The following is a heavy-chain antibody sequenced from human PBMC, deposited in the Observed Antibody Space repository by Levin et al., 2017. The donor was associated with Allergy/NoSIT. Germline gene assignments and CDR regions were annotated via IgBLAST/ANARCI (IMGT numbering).Heavy chain of an antibody. V-gene: IGHV4-38-2*01. CDR2: IYQSGST. Sequence: SQTLSLTCAVSGYSISSGYYWGWIRQSPGTGLEWIATIYQSGSTYYNSSLRGRVTISIDTSKNQFSLTLTSVTAADTAVYFCARFGASRALSVAYYYYGMDVWGQGTTVTVS. CDR3: ARFGASRALSVAYYYYGMDV. CDR1: GYSISSGYY. D-gene: IGHD3-16*01. J-gene: IGHJ6*02.